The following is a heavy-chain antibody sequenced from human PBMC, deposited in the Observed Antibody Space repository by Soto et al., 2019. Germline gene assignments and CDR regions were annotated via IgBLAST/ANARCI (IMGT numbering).Heavy chain of an antibody. CDR3: ERAEYGSSTLFDY. Sequence: XGILSLTCAVSGYFFSSEYFWCWIRQPPGKGLEWIGSVYQSGSTYYNPSLKSRVSTSVDTSKNQFSLKLSSVTAADTAVYYCERAEYGSSTLFDYWGRGALVTVSS. CDR1: GYFFSSEYF. J-gene: IGHJ4*02. CDR2: VYQSGST. D-gene: IGHD6-13*01. V-gene: IGHV4-38-2*01.